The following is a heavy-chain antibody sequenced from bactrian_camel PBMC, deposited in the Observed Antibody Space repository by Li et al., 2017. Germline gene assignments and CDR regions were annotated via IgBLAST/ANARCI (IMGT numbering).Heavy chain of an antibody. V-gene: IGHV3S1*01. CDR3: AADDPVVEGLVVACHRSGYKY. Sequence: HVQLVESGGGLVQPGGSLRLSCAASGFTFGSYWMYWVRQAPGKGLEWVSTINRGGGTTYYAESVKGRFTISRDNAEKTLHLQMNSLRLEDTAIYYCAADDPVVEGLVVACHRSGYKYWGQGTQVTVS. D-gene: IGHD1*01. J-gene: IGHJ4*01. CDR1: GFTFGSYW. CDR2: INRGGGTT.